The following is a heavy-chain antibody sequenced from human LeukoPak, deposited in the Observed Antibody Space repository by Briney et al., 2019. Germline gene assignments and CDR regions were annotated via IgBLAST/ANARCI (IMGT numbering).Heavy chain of an antibody. V-gene: IGHV1-46*01. J-gene: IGHJ4*02. CDR1: GYTFTSYY. CDR3: ARDLYGSGTYPRY. CDR2: IKPNGGST. Sequence: ASVKVSCKASGYTFTSYYMHWVRQAPGQGPEWMGIIKPNGGSTTYAQKFQGRVTMTGDTSTSTVYMELSSLRSEDTAVYYCARDLYGSGTYPRYWGQGTLVTVSS. D-gene: IGHD3-10*01.